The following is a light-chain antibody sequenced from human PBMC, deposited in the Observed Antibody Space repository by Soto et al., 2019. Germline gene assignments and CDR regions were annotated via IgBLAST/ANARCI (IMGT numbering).Light chain of an antibody. J-gene: IGKJ2*01. CDR2: AAS. Sequence: DIPMTQSPSSLSASVGDRVTITCRASQSISSYLNWYQQKPGKAPKLLIYAASSLQSGVPSRFSGSGSGTDFTLTISSLPPEDFATYYCQQSYSTPTFGQGTKLEIK. CDR3: QQSYSTPT. V-gene: IGKV1-39*01. CDR1: QSISSY.